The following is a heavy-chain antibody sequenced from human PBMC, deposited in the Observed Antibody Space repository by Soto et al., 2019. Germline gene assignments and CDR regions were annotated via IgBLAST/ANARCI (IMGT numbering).Heavy chain of an antibody. V-gene: IGHV1-69*06. CDR1: GGTFSSYA. Sequence: QVQLVQSGAEVKKPGSSVKVSCKASGGTFSSYAISWVRQAPGQGLEWMGGIIPIFGTANYAQKFQGRVTITADKSTSTAYMELSSPRSEDTALYYCARVGYNWKYLDYWGQGTLVTVSS. D-gene: IGHD1-20*01. J-gene: IGHJ4*02. CDR2: IIPIFGTA. CDR3: ARVGYNWKYLDY.